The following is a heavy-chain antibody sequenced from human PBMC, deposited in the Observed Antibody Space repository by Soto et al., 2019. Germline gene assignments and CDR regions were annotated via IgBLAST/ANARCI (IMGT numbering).Heavy chain of an antibody. J-gene: IGHJ4*02. Sequence: QLQLQESGSGLVKPSETLSLTCIVSNGSISSRSSYWGWIRQTPGKGLEWIGSIYYIGNTYYNPFLKSRVTISIDTSKTQFSLKMNSVTAADTAVYFCGGQDYGAKGYYLENWGQGALVTVSS. CDR2: IYYIGNT. CDR1: NGSISSRSSY. D-gene: IGHD4-17*01. V-gene: IGHV4-39*01. CDR3: GGQDYGAKGYYLEN.